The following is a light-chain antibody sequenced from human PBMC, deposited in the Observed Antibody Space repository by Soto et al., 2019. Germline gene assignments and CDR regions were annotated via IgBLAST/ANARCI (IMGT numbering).Light chain of an antibody. CDR1: SSNIGSDY. CDR3: AAWDARLSTWV. CDR2: TND. V-gene: IGLV1-47*02. J-gene: IGLJ3*02. Sequence: QAVVTQPPSASGTPGQRVTISCSGSSSNIGSDYVYWYQQLPGTAPKLLIYTNDQRPSGVPDRFSGSKSGTSASLAISGRRYEDEADYWCAAWDARLSTWVFGGGTKLTVL.